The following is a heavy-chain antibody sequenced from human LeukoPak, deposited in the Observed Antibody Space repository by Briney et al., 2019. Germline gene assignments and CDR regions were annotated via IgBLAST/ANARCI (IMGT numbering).Heavy chain of an antibody. D-gene: IGHD3-3*01. Sequence: KPSETLSLTCAVYGGSFSGYYWGWIRQPPGKGLEWIGEINHSGSTNYNPSLKSRVTISVDTSKNQFSLKLSSVTAADTAVYYCARGTRIFGVAHYFDYWGQGTLVTVSS. CDR2: INHSGST. V-gene: IGHV4-34*01. CDR3: ARGTRIFGVAHYFDY. J-gene: IGHJ4*02. CDR1: GGSFSGYY.